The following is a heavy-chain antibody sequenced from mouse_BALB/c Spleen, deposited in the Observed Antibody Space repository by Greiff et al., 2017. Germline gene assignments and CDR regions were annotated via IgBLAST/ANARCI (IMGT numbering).Heavy chain of an antibody. J-gene: IGHJ3*01. CDR2: ISSGGSNT. Sequence: EVKLVEAGGGVVKPGEYQKLSCAASRFTFSSYAMSWVRQSPEKRLGWVAEISSGGSNTYYPDSVKGRFTISRDNAKNNLYLQMSSLKSEDTAMYYCARFLDYYGSSYVPYWGQGTLVTVSA. V-gene: IGHV5-6*03. CDR3: ARFLDYYGSSYVPY. CDR1: RFTFSSYA. D-gene: IGHD1-1*01.